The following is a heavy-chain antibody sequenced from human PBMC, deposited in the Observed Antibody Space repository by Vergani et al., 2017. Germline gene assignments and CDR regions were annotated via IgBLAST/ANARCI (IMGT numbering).Heavy chain of an antibody. V-gene: IGHV4-31*03. CDR3: AVGYCSSTSCYFAEYFQH. D-gene: IGHD2-2*01. Sequence: QVQLQESGPGLVKPSQTLSLTCTVSGGSISSGGYYWSWIRQHPGKGLEWIGYIYYSGSTYYNPSLKSRVTISVDTSKNQFSLKLSSVTAADTAVYYCAVGYCSSTSCYFAEYFQHWGQGTLVTVSS. J-gene: IGHJ1*01. CDR2: IYYSGST. CDR1: GGSISSGGYY.